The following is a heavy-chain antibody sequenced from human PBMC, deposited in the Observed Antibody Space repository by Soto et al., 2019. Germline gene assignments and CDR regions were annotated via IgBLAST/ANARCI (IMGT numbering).Heavy chain of an antibody. V-gene: IGHV3-21*01. J-gene: IGHJ6*04. CDR3: ARGRSCSETTCYGVGDV. Sequence: GGSLRLSCAASGLTFSSYSMNWVRQAPGKGLEWVSSISSSSSYIYYTDSVKGRFTISRDNAKNSLHLQMNSLRAEDTAVYYCARGRSCSETTCYGVGDVSGRGTTVTVSS. D-gene: IGHD2-2*01. CDR1: GLTFSSYS. CDR2: ISSSSSYI.